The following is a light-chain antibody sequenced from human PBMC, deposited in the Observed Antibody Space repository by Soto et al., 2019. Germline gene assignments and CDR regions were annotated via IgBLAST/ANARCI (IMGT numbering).Light chain of an antibody. CDR1: QSVSSN. CDR3: QKYNNWPPLT. V-gene: IGKV3-15*01. J-gene: IGKJ4*01. Sequence: EIVLTQSPATLSVSPGERATLSCRASQSVSSNLAWYQQKPGQAPRLLIYGASTRATGIPDRFSGSGSGTEFTLTISSLQSEDFAVYYCQKYNNWPPLTFGGGTKVDIK. CDR2: GAS.